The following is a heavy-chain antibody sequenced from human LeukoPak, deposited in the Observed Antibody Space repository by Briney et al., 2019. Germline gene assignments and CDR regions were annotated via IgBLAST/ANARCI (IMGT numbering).Heavy chain of an antibody. CDR1: GYTFTGYD. Sequence: ASVKVSCKASGYTFTGYDIHWVRHATGQGLEWMGWMNPDSGNAGSARKFQGRVTFTRDTSISIAFMELSSLRSDDTAVYFCSRGRSGTYLLAELDYWGQGALVTASS. V-gene: IGHV1-8*01. J-gene: IGHJ4*02. D-gene: IGHD1-26*01. CDR2: MNPDSGNA. CDR3: SRGRSGTYLLAELDY.